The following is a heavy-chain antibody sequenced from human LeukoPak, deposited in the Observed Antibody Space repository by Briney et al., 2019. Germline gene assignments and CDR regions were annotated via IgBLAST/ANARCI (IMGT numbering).Heavy chain of an antibody. CDR1: GFTSSSYW. J-gene: IGHJ5*02. D-gene: IGHD3-10*01. CDR2: ISGDGTAR. CDR3: VRGRGSYGWFDP. Sequence: GGSLRLSCAASGFTSSSYWMHWVRQVPGKGLVWVSRISGDGTARNYADSVKGRFTISRDDAKNTVDLQMNSLRGEDTAMYYCVRGRGSYGWFDPWGQGTLVTVSS. V-gene: IGHV3-74*01.